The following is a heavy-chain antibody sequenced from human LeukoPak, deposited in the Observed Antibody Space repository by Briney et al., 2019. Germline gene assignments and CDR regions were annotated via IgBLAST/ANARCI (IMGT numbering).Heavy chain of an antibody. CDR2: IIPILGIA. Sequence: GASVKVSCKASGGTFSSYAISWVRQAPGQGLEWMGRIIPILGIANYAQKFQGRVTMTRDTSTSTVYMELSSLRSEDTAVYYCARDLSGITTIGMDVWGQGTTVTVSS. J-gene: IGHJ6*02. CDR3: ARDLSGITTIGMDV. D-gene: IGHD3-22*01. V-gene: IGHV1-69*04. CDR1: GGTFSSYA.